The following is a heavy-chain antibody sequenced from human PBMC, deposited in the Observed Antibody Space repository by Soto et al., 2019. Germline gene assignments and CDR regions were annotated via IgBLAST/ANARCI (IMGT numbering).Heavy chain of an antibody. J-gene: IGHJ4*02. CDR1: GYTFTSYG. CDR2: ISAYNGNT. V-gene: IGHV1-18*01. CDR3: ARDPLLADIVVVPSATGPGYY. D-gene: IGHD2-2*01. Sequence: ASVKVSCKASGYTFTSYGISWVRQAPGQGLEWMGWISAYNGNTNYAQKLKGRVTMTTDTSTSTAYMELRSLRSDDTAVYYCARDPLLADIVVVPSATGPGYYWGQGTLVTVSS.